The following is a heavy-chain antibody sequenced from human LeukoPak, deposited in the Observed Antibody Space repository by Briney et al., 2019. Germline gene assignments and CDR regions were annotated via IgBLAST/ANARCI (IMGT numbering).Heavy chain of an antibody. J-gene: IGHJ6*03. CDR2: INSYGSST. V-gene: IGHV3-74*01. D-gene: IGHD1-26*01. CDR3: ARDYGSYFLPKYYYRDV. Sequence: GGSLTLSCVASGFTFSRYWMHWVRQAPGKGLVGVSRINSYGSSTSYADSVKGRFTISRDNAKNSLYLQMNSLRAEDTAVYYCARDYGSYFLPKYYYRDVWGKRTTVTVSS. CDR1: GFTFSRYW.